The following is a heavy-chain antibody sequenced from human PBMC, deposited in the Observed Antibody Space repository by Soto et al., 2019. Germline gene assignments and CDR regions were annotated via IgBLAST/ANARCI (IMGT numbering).Heavy chain of an antibody. CDR3: ATRLNVRYCSPTLCYAGTFDN. D-gene: IGHD2-2*01. CDR2: IHFTGNT. J-gene: IGHJ4*03. CDR1: GGSLSGYF. Sequence: QVQLQESGPGLVKPSEILTLTCTVSGGSLSGYFWSWIRQPPGKGLEWIGYIHFTGNTNYNPSLKDRVTISQATSKNQFFLSLSSLTAADTAVYYCATRLNVRYCSPTLCYAGTFDNWGPGTLVTVSS. V-gene: IGHV4-59*08.